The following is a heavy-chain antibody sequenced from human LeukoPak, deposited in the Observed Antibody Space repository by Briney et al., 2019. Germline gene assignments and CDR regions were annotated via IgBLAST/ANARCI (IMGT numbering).Heavy chain of an antibody. Sequence: GESLKISCKGSGYSFTTYWIGWVRQMPGKGLEWMGVIYPGDSYTIYSPSFQGQVTISVDKSISTAYVQWSSLKAADTAMYYCARLRDSSWTAFDHWGQGTLVTVSS. D-gene: IGHD6-13*01. J-gene: IGHJ4*02. V-gene: IGHV5-51*01. CDR2: IYPGDSYT. CDR1: GYSFTTYW. CDR3: ARLRDSSWTAFDH.